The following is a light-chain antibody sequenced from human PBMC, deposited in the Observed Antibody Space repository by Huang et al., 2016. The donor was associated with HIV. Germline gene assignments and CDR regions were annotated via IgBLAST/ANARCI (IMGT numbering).Light chain of an antibody. Sequence: ETVLTQSPATLSLSPGERATLSCRASQSVNSYLAWYQQKPGQTPRLLIYDASNRATGIPARFSGSGSGTDFTLTISSLEPEDFAVYYCQQRKYWPPITFGQGTRLEI. CDR3: QQRKYWPPIT. V-gene: IGKV3-11*01. CDR2: DAS. J-gene: IGKJ5*01. CDR1: QSVNSY.